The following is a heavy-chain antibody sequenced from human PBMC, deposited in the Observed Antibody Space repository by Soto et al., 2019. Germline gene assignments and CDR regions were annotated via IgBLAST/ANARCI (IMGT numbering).Heavy chain of an antibody. J-gene: IGHJ5*02. CDR1: GYTFTANA. D-gene: IGHD6-13*01. V-gene: IGHV1-3*01. CDR2: INPDKGNT. CDR3: ARGIESKAAAPPFDP. Sequence: GASVKVSCKASGYTFTANALHWVRQGPGQRLEWMGWINPDKGNTKYSQNFQGRVTFTRDTSASTAYMELSNLRSEDTAFYYCARGIESKAAAPPFDPWGQGSLVTVSS.